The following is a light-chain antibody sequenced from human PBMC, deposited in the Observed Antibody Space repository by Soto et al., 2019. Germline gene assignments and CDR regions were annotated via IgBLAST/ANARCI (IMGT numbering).Light chain of an antibody. CDR1: QSVLYSSNNKNY. J-gene: IGKJ1*01. CDR3: QQYYSTPQ. V-gene: IGKV4-1*01. CDR2: WAS. Sequence: DIVLTQSPDSLAVSLGERATINCKSSQSVLYSSNNKNYLAWYQQKPGQPPKLLIYWASTRESGVPDRFSGNGSGTDFTLTISSLQAEDVAVYYCQQYYSTPQFGQGTKVEIK.